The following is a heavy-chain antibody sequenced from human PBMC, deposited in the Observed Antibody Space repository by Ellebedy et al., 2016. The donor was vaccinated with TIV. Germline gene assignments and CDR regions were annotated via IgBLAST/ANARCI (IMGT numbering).Heavy chain of an antibody. CDR1: GGSFSGNY. D-gene: IGHD3-10*01. CDR3: ARRTAGYYGSGSLDY. Sequence: MPGGSLRLSCAVYGGSFSGNYWSWIRQPPGKGLEWIGEINHSGSTNYNPSLKSRVTISVDTSKNQFSLKLSSATAADTAVYYCARRTAGYYGSGSLDYWGQGTLVTVSS. CDR2: INHSGST. V-gene: IGHV4-34*01. J-gene: IGHJ4*02.